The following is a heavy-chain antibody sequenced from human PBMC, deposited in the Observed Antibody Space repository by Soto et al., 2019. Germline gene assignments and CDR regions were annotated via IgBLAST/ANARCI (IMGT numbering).Heavy chain of an antibody. CDR1: GFTFSSYA. Sequence: QVQLVESGGGVVQPGRSLRLSCAASGFTFSSYAMHWVRQAPGKGLEWVAVISYDGSNKYYADSVKGRFTISRDNSKNTQYLQMNSMRAEDTAVYYCASSPTSRVPGIDVWGQGTTFTVSS. J-gene: IGHJ6*02. D-gene: IGHD1-1*01. CDR3: ASSPTSRVPGIDV. CDR2: ISYDGSNK. V-gene: IGHV3-30-3*01.